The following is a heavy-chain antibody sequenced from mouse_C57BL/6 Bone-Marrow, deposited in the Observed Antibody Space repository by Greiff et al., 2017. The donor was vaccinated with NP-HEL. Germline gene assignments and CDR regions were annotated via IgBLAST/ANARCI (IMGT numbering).Heavy chain of an antibody. CDR2: INPYNGGT. V-gene: IGHV1-19*01. J-gene: IGHJ3*01. D-gene: IGHD2-3*01. CDR3: ARDGDGYYDAY. CDR1: GYTFTDYY. Sequence: VQLQQSGPVLVKPGASVKMSCKASGYTFTDYYMNWVKQSHGKSLEWIGVINPYNGGTSYNQKFKGKATLTVDKSSSTAYMELNSLTSEDSAVYYCARDGDGYYDAYWGQGTLVTVSA.